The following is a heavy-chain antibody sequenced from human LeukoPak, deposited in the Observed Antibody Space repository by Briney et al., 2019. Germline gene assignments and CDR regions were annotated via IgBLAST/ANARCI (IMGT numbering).Heavy chain of an antibody. CDR2: ISSSSSYI. V-gene: IGHV3-21*01. CDR1: GFTFRSYS. D-gene: IGHD1-1*01. J-gene: IGHJ6*02. Sequence: GGSLRLSCAASGFTFRSYSMKWVRQAPGKGLEWVSSISSSSSYIYYADSVKGRFTISRDNAKNSLYLQMNSLRAEDTAVYYCATQLERDSLGYYYGMDVWGQGTTVTV. CDR3: ATQLERDSLGYYYGMDV.